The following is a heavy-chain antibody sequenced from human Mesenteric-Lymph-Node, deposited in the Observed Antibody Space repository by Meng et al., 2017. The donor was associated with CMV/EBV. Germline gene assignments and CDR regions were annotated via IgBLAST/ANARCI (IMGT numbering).Heavy chain of an antibody. D-gene: IGHD5-12*01. CDR2: IYSGGSST. Sequence: GGSLRLSCAASGFTFSSYAMSWVRQAPGKGLEWVSVIYSGGSSTYYADSVKGRFTISRDNSKNTLYLQMNSLRAEDTAVYYCAKDEGDHSGYVMDFDYWGQGTLVTVSS. CDR1: GFTFSSYA. CDR3: AKDEGDHSGYVMDFDY. J-gene: IGHJ4*02. V-gene: IGHV3-23*03.